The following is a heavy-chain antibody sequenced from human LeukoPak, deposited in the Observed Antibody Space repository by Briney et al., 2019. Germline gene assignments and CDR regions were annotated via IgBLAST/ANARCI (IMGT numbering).Heavy chain of an antibody. CDR1: GYSFTSYW. J-gene: IGHJ4*02. CDR3: ARQDYDILIGDY. D-gene: IGHD3-9*01. CDR2: IYPGDSDT. V-gene: IGHV5-51*01. Sequence: GESLKISGQGSGYSFTSYWIGWVRQLPGKGLEWMGIIYPGDSDTRYSPSFQGQVTISADKSISTAYLQWSSLKASDTAMYYCARQDYDILIGDYRGQGTLVTVSS.